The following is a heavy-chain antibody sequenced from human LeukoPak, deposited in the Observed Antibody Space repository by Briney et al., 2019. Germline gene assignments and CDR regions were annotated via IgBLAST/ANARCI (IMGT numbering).Heavy chain of an antibody. CDR1: GGSISSSSYY. CDR3: ARTTEGYCSSASCFGFSYSYYMDV. V-gene: IGHV4-39*07. Sequence: SETLSLTCTVSGGSISSSSYYWGWIRQPPGKGLEWIGSIYYSGSTYYNPSLKSRATISVDTSKNQFSLKLSSVIAADTAVYYCARTTEGYCSSASCFGFSYSYYMDVWGKGTTVTISS. J-gene: IGHJ6*03. CDR2: IYYSGST. D-gene: IGHD2-2*01.